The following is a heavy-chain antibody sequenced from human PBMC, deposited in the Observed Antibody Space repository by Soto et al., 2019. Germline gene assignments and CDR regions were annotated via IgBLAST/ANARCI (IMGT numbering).Heavy chain of an antibody. CDR2: IYYSGST. V-gene: IGHV4-31*03. D-gene: IGHD2-21*01. J-gene: IGHJ4*02. CDR3: ARVGEIGHFDY. Sequence: SDTLSLTCTVSGGSISSGGYYWSWIRQHPGKGLEWIGYIYYSGSTYYNPSLKSRVTISVDTSKNQFSLKLSSVTAADTAVYYCARVGEIGHFDYWGQGTLVTVSS. CDR1: GGSISSGGYY.